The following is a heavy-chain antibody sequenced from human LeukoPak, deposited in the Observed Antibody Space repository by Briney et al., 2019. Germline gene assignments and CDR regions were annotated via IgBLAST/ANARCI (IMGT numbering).Heavy chain of an antibody. V-gene: IGHV1-18*04. D-gene: IGHD6-19*01. CDR1: GYTFTRYG. CDR2: ISAYNGNT. Sequence: GASVKVSCKASGYTFTRYGISWVRQAPGQGLEWMGWISAYNGNTNYAQKVQGRVTMTTDTSTSTAYMELRSLRSDDTAVYYRAREGWGTYSSGPYYFDYWGLGTLVTVSS. CDR3: AREGWGTYSSGPYYFDY. J-gene: IGHJ4*02.